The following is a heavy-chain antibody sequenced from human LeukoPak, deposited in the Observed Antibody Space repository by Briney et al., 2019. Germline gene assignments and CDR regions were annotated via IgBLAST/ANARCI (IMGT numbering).Heavy chain of an antibody. J-gene: IGHJ6*02. CDR1: GYTFTGYY. V-gene: IGHV1-2*02. D-gene: IGHD3-9*01. CDR3: ARVRGYDILTGYYKAYYYYGMDV. Sequence: ASVKASCKASGYTFTGYYMHWVRQAPGQGLEWMGWINPNSGGTNYAQKFQGRVTMTRDTSISTAYMELSRLRSDDTAVYYCARVRGYDILTGYYKAYYYYGMDVWGQGTTVTVSS. CDR2: INPNSGGT.